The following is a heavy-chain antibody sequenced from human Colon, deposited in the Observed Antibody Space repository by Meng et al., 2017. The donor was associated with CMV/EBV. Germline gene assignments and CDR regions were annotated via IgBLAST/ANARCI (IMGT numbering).Heavy chain of an antibody. CDR1: GFTFSSYA. CDR2: ISNDGRTP. J-gene: IGHJ4*02. Sequence: GESLKISCAASGFTFSSYAMHWVRQTPGKELVWVSRISNDGRTPTYADSVKGRFTISRDNDKNTLYLQMNSLTVDDTAVYYCISEAAGGDYWGQGALVTVSS. CDR3: ISEAAGGDY. V-gene: IGHV3-74*01. D-gene: IGHD1-14*01.